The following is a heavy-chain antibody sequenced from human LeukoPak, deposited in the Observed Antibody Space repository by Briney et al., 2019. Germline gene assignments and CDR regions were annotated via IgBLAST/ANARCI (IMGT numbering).Heavy chain of an antibody. V-gene: IGHV4-39*07. J-gene: IGHJ3*02. CDR3: ARPSMIAAGGAFDI. Sequence: SETLSLKCNVSGGTISSSSYYWGWIRQPPGKGLEWMGSIYYSGSTYYNPSLKSRVTISVDTSKNQFSLKLSSVTAADTAVYYCARPSMIAAGGAFDIWGQGTMVTVSS. CDR1: GGTISSSSYY. CDR2: IYYSGST. D-gene: IGHD3-22*01.